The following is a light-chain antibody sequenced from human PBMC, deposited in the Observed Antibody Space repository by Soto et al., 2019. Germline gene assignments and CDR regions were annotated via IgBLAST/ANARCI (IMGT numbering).Light chain of an antibody. CDR2: KES. Sequence: IQMTQSPSTLPASVGDRVTITCRASQSISNWLAWYQQKPGKAPTLLIDKESTLESGVTSRVSGSGAWTEFTITSSRLQPDDFATYYCRQYNTDWTFGQGTKVEIK. V-gene: IGKV1-5*03. CDR1: QSISNW. J-gene: IGKJ1*01. CDR3: RQYNTDWT.